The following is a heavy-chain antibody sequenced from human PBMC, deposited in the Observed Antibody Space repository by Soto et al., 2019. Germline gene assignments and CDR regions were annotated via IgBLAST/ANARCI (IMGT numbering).Heavy chain of an antibody. CDR3: ARSRYCSGGSCPLNFDY. J-gene: IGHJ4*02. V-gene: IGHV1-18*01. CDR1: GYTFASHG. CDR2: ISAYNGNT. D-gene: IGHD2-15*01. Sequence: QVQLVQSGTEVKKPGASVKVTYKASGYTFASHGINWVRQAPGPGPEWMGWISAYNGNTNYAQKVQGRVTMSTDTSTSTAYMELRSLISDDTAVYYCARSRYCSGGSCPLNFDYWGQGTLVSVSS.